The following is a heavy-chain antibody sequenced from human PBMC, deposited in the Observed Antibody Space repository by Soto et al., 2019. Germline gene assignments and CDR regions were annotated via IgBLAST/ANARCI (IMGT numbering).Heavy chain of an antibody. V-gene: IGHV4-30-4*01. CDR1: GDSFSSGDYY. CDR2: IYYSGST. CDR3: ARRPTVDHDAFDV. Sequence: QVQLQESGPGLVKPSQTLSLTCTVSGDSFSSGDYYWSWIRQPPGKGLEWIGYIYYSGSTYYNPSLKSRVTISVDTSTNQLSPQLSSVTAAATAVFFCARRPTVDHDAFDVWGQGTMVTVSS. J-gene: IGHJ3*01. D-gene: IGHD2-21*01.